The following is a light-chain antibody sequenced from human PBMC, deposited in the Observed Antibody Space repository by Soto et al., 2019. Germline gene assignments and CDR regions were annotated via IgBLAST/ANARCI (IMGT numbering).Light chain of an antibody. CDR1: NNDIGGYNY. CDR3: CSYAGTYTLGI. J-gene: IGLJ2*01. Sequence: QSALTQPRSVSGSPGQSVTISCTGTNNDIGGYNYVSWYQQYPGKAPKLMIYDVTKRPSGVPDRFSGSKSGNTASLTISGLQAEDEADYYCCSYAGTYTLGIFGGGTKLTVL. V-gene: IGLV2-11*01. CDR2: DVT.